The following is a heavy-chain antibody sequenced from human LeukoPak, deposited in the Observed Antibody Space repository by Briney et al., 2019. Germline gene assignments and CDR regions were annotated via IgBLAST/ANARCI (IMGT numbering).Heavy chain of an antibody. V-gene: IGHV4-39*01. CDR2: VYYSGNT. J-gene: IGHJ4*02. CDR1: GGSIINSGYY. D-gene: IGHD3-16*01. CDR3: ARQEVWNFDY. Sequence: SETLSLTCTVSGGSIINSGYYWGWIRQPPGKGLEWIGSVYYSGNTYYSPSLKSRVTISVDTSKNQFSLKLRSVTAADTAMYYCARQEVWNFDYWGQGTLVTVSS.